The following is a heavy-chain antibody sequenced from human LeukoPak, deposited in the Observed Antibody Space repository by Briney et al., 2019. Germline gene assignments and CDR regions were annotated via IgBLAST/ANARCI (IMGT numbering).Heavy chain of an antibody. J-gene: IGHJ4*02. CDR3: AKHRTVVTTLIDY. Sequence: GGSLRLSCAASGFTFSSYAMSWVRQAPGKGLEWVSAISGSGGGTYYADSVKGRFTISRDNSKNTLYLQMNSLRAEDTAVYYCAKHRTVVTTLIDYWGQGTLVTVSS. CDR1: GFTFSSYA. D-gene: IGHD4-23*01. V-gene: IGHV3-23*01. CDR2: ISGSGGGT.